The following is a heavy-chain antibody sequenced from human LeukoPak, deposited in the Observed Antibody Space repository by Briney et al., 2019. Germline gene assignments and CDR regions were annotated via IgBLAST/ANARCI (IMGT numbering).Heavy chain of an antibody. D-gene: IGHD6-6*01. J-gene: IGHJ4*02. CDR2: IYYSGST. CDR3: ARGDLGQLVPFDY. CDR1: GGSISSYY. Sequence: SETLSLTCTVSGGSISSYYWSWIRQPPGKGLEWIGYIYYSGSTNYNPSLKSRVTISVDTSKNQFSLKLSSVTAADTAVYYCARGDLGQLVPFDYWGQGTLVTVSS. V-gene: IGHV4-59*01.